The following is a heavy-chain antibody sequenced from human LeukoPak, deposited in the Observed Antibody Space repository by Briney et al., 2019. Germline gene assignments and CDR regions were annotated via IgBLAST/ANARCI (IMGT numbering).Heavy chain of an antibody. Sequence: GGSLRLSCAASGFTFDDYAMHWVRQAPGKGLEWVSGISWNSGSIGYADSVKGRFTISRDNAKNSLYLQMNSLRAEDTALYYCAKASRLVGDMGDAFDIWGQGTMVTVSS. CDR2: ISWNSGSI. D-gene: IGHD2-2*01. J-gene: IGHJ3*02. CDR1: GFTFDDYA. V-gene: IGHV3-9*01. CDR3: AKASRLVGDMGDAFDI.